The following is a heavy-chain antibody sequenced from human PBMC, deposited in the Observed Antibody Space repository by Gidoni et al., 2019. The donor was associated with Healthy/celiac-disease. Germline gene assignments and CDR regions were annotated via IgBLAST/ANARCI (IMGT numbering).Heavy chain of an antibody. CDR2: IKSKPDGGTT. Sequence: EVQLVESGGGLVKPGGSLRLSCAASGFTFSNAWMSWVRQAPGKGLEWVGRIKSKPDGGTTDYAAPVKGRFTISRDDSKNTLYLQMNSLKTEDTAVYYCTTGPGAYWGQGTLVTVSS. D-gene: IGHD7-27*01. CDR3: TTGPGAY. J-gene: IGHJ4*02. V-gene: IGHV3-15*01. CDR1: GFTFSNAW.